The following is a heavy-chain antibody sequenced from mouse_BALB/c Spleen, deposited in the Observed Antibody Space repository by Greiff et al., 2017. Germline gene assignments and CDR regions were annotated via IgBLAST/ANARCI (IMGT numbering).Heavy chain of an antibody. V-gene: IGHV1-54*01. CDR2: FNPGSGGT. J-gene: IGHJ4*01. D-gene: IGHD2-4*01. CDR1: GYAFTNYL. Sequence: QVQLKQSGAELVRPGTSVKVSCKASGYAFTNYLIEWVKQRPGQGLEWIGVFNPGSGGTNYNEKFKGKATLTADKSSSTAYMQLSSLTSDDSAVYFCARSTMITTKAMDYWGQGTSVTVSS. CDR3: ARSTMITTKAMDY.